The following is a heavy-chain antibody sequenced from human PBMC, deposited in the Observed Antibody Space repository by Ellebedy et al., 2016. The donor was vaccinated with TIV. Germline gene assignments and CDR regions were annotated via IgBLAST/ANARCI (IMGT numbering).Heavy chain of an antibody. CDR1: GFTFSDYW. CDR2: IKQDGSQK. CDR3: ARGYSGSFDY. D-gene: IGHD5-12*01. Sequence: GESLKISCAASGFTFSDYWMSWVRQAPGKGLEWVANIKQDGSQKYYVDSVKCRFTISRDNAKNSLYLQMNSLRAEDTAVYYCARGYSGSFDYWGQGTLVTVSS. V-gene: IGHV3-7*03. J-gene: IGHJ4*02.